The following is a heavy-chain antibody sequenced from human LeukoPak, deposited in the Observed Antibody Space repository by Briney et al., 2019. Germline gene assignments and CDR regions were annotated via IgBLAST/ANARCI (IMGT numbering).Heavy chain of an antibody. CDR1: GFTFSSYD. Sequence: GGSLRLSCAASGFTFSSYDMHWVRQATGKGLEWVSTIGSAGDTYYPGSVKGRFTISRENAKNSLYLQMNSLRAEDTAVYYCARGHSSSSFGWFDPWGQGTLVTVSS. V-gene: IGHV3-13*01. CDR2: IGSAGDT. CDR3: ARGHSSSSFGWFDP. J-gene: IGHJ5*02. D-gene: IGHD6-6*01.